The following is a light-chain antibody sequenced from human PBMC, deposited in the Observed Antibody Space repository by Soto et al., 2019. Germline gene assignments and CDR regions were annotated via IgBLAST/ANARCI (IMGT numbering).Light chain of an antibody. CDR3: NSYTSSSTYV. V-gene: IGLV2-14*03. J-gene: IGLJ1*01. CDR1: SSDVGGFNY. CDR2: DVT. Sequence: QSALTQPASVSGSPGQSITISCTGTSSDVGGFNYVSWYQQHPGKAPKLMIYDVTTRPSGVSYRFSGSKSGTTASLTVSGLQAEDEAEYYCNSYTSSSTYVFGTGTKVTVL.